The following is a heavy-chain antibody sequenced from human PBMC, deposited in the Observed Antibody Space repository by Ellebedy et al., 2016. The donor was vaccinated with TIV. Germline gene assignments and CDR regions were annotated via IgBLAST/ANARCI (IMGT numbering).Heavy chain of an antibody. CDR1: GYTFTNIA. V-gene: IGHV1-3*01. CDR3: TRAVMTAAGKQTNFDY. D-gene: IGHD6-13*01. J-gene: IGHJ4*02. Sequence: AASVKVSCKASGYTFTNIAIHWVRQAPGQRLEYMGWMNVGSGNTKYSQKFQGRVTITRDTSANTAYMELSSLRSEDTAVYYCTRAVMTAAGKQTNFDYWGQGTLVTVSS. CDR2: MNVGSGNT.